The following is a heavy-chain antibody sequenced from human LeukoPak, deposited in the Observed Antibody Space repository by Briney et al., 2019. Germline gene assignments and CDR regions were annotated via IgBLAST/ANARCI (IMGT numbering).Heavy chain of an antibody. CDR2: IWYDGSNK. Sequence: GGSLRLSCAASGFTVSSNYMSWVRQAPGKGLEWVAVIWYDGSNKYYADSVKGRFTISRDNSKNTLYLQMNSLRAEDTAVYYCARGKGSSWIFDYWGQGTLVTVSS. CDR3: ARGKGSSWIFDY. CDR1: GFTVSSNY. J-gene: IGHJ4*02. V-gene: IGHV3-33*08. D-gene: IGHD6-13*01.